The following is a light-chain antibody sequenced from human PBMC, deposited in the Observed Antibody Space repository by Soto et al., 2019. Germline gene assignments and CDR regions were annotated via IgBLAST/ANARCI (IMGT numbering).Light chain of an antibody. CDR2: ETS. J-gene: IGKJ3*01. CDR3: QQYDNIPLT. V-gene: IGKV1-33*01. CDR1: QDIKKY. Sequence: DIQMTQSPSSLSASVGDRVIITCQASQDIKKYLNWYQQKPGKAPKLLIYETSNLETGVPSRFSGSGSETDFTFTISTLQSEDLATYYCQQYDNIPLTFGPGTKVDIK.